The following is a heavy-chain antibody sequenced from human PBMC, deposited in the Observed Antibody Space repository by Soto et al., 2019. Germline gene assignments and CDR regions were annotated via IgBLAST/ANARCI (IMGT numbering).Heavy chain of an antibody. CDR2: ISGSGGST. V-gene: IGHV3-23*01. J-gene: IGHJ4*02. CDR3: VKGAEYSGSAQGGFDY. CDR1: GFPFSSYA. D-gene: IGHD5-12*01. Sequence: PGGSLRLSCAASGFPFSSYAMSWVRQATGKGLEWVSAISGSGGSTYYADSVKGRFTISRDNSKNSLYLQMSSLRADDTAVYYCVKGAEYSGSAQGGFDYWGQGALVTVSS.